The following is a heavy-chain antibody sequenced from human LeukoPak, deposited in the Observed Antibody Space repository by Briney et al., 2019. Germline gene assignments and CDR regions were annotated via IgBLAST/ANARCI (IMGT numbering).Heavy chain of an antibody. Sequence: GGSLRLSCAASGFTFSTYWMSWVRQAPGKGLEWVANIKQDGSQKHYIDSVKGRFTISRDNAKNSLFLQMNSLRAEDMAVYYCATDWSLDIVVVPAALPDRFKYWGQGTLVTVSS. CDR1: GFTFSTYW. D-gene: IGHD2-2*03. CDR2: IKQDGSQK. CDR3: ATDWSLDIVVVPAALPDRFKY. J-gene: IGHJ4*02. V-gene: IGHV3-7*03.